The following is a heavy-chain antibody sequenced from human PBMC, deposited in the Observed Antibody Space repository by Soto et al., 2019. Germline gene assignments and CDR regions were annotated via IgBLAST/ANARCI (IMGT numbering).Heavy chain of an antibody. CDR3: ARDAAALGYYYYGMDV. CDR1: GFTFSKYG. CDR2: ISPDGSNK. V-gene: IGHV3-30*03. J-gene: IGHJ6*02. D-gene: IGHD6-6*01. Sequence: GGSLRLSCVGSGFTFSKYGMHWVRQAPGRGLEWVAVISPDGSNKYYADSVKGRFTISRDNSKNTLYLQMNSLRAEDTAVYYCARDAAALGYYYYGMDVWGQGTTVTVSS.